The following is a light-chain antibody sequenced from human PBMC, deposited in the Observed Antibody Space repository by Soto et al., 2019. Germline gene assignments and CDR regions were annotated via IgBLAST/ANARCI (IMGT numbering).Light chain of an antibody. CDR1: SSNIGAGYD. J-gene: IGLJ2*01. Sequence: QSVLTQPPSVSGAPGQRVTISCTGSSSNIGAGYDVHWYQQLLGTAPKLLIYGNSNRPSGVPDRFSDSKSGTSASLAITGLQAEDEADYYCQSYDSSLSGVVFGGGTKLTVL. CDR3: QSYDSSLSGVV. CDR2: GNS. V-gene: IGLV1-40*01.